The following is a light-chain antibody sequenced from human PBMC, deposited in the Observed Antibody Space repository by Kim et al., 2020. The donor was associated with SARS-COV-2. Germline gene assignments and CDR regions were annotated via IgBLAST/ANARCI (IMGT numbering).Light chain of an antibody. CDR3: NSRDSSGNHLV. V-gene: IGLV3-19*01. CDR1: SLRSYY. Sequence: ALGQQVRIKCQGDSLRSYYASRYQQKPGQAPVFVIYGKNNRPSGIPDRFSGSSSGNTASLTITGAQAEDEADYYCNSRDSSGNHLVFGGGTQLTVL. J-gene: IGLJ2*01. CDR2: GKN.